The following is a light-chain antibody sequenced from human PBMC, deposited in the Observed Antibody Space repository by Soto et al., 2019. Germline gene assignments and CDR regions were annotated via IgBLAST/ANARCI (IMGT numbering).Light chain of an antibody. CDR2: EVS. J-gene: IGLJ1*01. V-gene: IGLV2-14*01. Sequence: QSALTQHASVSGSPGQSSTISCTGTSSDVGGYNYVSWYQQHPGKAPKLMIFEVSSRPSGVSYRFSGSKSGNTASLTISGLQAEDEADYYCSSYTSSSTLYVFGSGTKLTVL. CDR1: SSDVGGYNY. CDR3: SSYTSSSTLYV.